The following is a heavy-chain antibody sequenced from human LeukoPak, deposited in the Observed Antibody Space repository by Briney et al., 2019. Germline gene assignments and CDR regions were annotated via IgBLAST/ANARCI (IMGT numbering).Heavy chain of an antibody. CDR3: ATGYCSSTSCDQWFDY. J-gene: IGHJ4*02. Sequence: GASVKVSCKVSGYTLTELSMHWVRQAPGKGLEWMGGFDPEDGETIYAQKFQGRVTMTEDTSTDTAYMELSSLRSEDTAVYYCATGYCSSTSCDQWFDYWGQGTLVTVSS. CDR2: FDPEDGET. CDR1: GYTLTELS. D-gene: IGHD2-2*01. V-gene: IGHV1-24*01.